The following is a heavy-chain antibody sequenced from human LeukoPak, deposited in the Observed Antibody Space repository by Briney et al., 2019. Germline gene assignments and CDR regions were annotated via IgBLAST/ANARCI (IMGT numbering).Heavy chain of an antibody. J-gene: IGHJ6*03. CDR1: GYSISSAYY. Sequence: SETLSLTCAVSGYSISSAYYWGWIRQPPGKGLEWIGSSYHSGSTYYNPSLKSRVTISVDTSKNQFSLKLSSVTAADTAVYYCASRSDYDLYYYYYMDVWGKGTTVTVSS. D-gene: IGHD3-3*01. V-gene: IGHV4-38-2*01. CDR3: ASRSDYDLYYYYYMDV. CDR2: SYHSGST.